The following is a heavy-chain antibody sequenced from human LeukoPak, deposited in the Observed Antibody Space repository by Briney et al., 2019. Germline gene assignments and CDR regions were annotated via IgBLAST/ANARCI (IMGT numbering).Heavy chain of an antibody. V-gene: IGHV4-59*01. CDR2: IYYSGST. CDR1: GGSISSYY. D-gene: IGHD3-22*01. CDR3: ARDCGDSSGSYYFDY. Sequence: TSETLSLTCTVSGGSISSYYWSWIRQPPGKGLEWIGYIYYSGSTNYNPSLKSRVTISVDTSKNQFSLKLSSVTAADTAVYYCARDCGDSSGSYYFDYWGQGTLVTVSS. J-gene: IGHJ4*02.